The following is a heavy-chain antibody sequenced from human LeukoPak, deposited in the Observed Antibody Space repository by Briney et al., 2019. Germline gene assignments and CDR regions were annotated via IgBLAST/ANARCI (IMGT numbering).Heavy chain of an antibody. D-gene: IGHD3-22*01. CDR1: GYTFTSYA. CDR3: GRVRLDNTMNFDY. J-gene: IGHJ4*02. Sequence: ASVKVSCKASGYTFTSYAITWVRQAPGQGLEWMGWVSASKGNTNYAQKLQGRVTMTTDTSTTTAYMELRSLRSDDTAVYYCGRVRLDNTMNFDYWGQGTLVTVSS. CDR2: VSASKGNT. V-gene: IGHV1-18*01.